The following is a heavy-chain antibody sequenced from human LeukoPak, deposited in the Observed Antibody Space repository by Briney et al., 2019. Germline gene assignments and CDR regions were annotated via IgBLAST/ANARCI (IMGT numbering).Heavy chain of an antibody. CDR3: ARGSKRDIVATMEPHFDY. CDR2: ISSSSSYI. Sequence: GGSLRPSCAASGFTFSSYNMNWVRQAPGKGLEWVSSISSSSSYIYYADSVKGRFTISRDNAKNSLYLQMNSLRAEDTAVYYCARGSKRDIVATMEPHFDYWGQGTLVTVSS. V-gene: IGHV3-21*01. J-gene: IGHJ4*02. D-gene: IGHD5-12*01. CDR1: GFTFSSYN.